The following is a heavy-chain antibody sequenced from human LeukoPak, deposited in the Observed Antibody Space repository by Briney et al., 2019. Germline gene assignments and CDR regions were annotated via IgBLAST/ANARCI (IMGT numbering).Heavy chain of an antibody. CDR3: ARSTRTNLRIPSPNWFDP. CDR2: INPNSGGT. CDR1: GYTFTGYY. V-gene: IGHV1-2*02. J-gene: IGHJ5*02. D-gene: IGHD1-1*01. Sequence: ASVKVSCKASGYTFTGYYMHWVRQAPGQGLEWMGWINPNSGGTNYAQKFQGRVTMTRDTSISTAYMELSRLRSDDTAVYYCARSTRTNLRIPSPNWFDPWGQGTLVTVSS.